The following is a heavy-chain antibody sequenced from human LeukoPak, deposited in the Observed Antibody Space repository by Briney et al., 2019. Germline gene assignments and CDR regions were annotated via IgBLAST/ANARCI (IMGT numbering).Heavy chain of an antibody. Sequence: PSETLSLTCAVFGGSYSGYYWSWIRQPPGKGLEWIWEINHSGITNYNPSLKSRVTISVDTSKNQFSLKLNSVTAADTSVHYCTFFADCVDVYCPYDYWGQGTLVTVSS. D-gene: IGHD2/OR15-2a*01. CDR3: TFFADCVDVYCPYDY. CDR1: GGSYSGYY. V-gene: IGHV4-34*01. J-gene: IGHJ4*02. CDR2: INHSGIT.